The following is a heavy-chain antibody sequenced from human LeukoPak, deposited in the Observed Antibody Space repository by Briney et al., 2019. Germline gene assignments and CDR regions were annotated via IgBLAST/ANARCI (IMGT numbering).Heavy chain of an antibody. J-gene: IGHJ4*02. CDR3: ARTRYYYNSRSYGAPYYFDY. CDR1: GGSISSYY. D-gene: IGHD3-10*01. CDR2: IYYTGYT. V-gene: IGHV4-59*01. Sequence: SETLSLTCTVSGGSISSYYWNWIRQPPGKGLEWIGYIYYTGYTNYNPSLKSRVTISVGTSKKQFSLKLNSVTAADTAVYYCARTRYYYNSRSYGAPYYFDYWGQGTLVTVSS.